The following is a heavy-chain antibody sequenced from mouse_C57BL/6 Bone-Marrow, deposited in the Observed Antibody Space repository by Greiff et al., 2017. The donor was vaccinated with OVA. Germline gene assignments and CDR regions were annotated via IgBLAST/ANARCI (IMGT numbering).Heavy chain of an antibody. CDR2: IWSGGST. CDR3: ARMRDYDGAMDY. CDR1: GFSLTSYG. Sequence: QVHVKQSGPGLVQPSQSLSITCTVSGFSLTSYGVHWVRQSPGKGLEWLGVIWSGGSTDYNAAFISRLSISKDNSKSQVFFKMNSLQADDTAIYYCARMRDYDGAMDYWGQGTSVTVSS. J-gene: IGHJ4*01. V-gene: IGHV2-2*01. D-gene: IGHD2-4*01.